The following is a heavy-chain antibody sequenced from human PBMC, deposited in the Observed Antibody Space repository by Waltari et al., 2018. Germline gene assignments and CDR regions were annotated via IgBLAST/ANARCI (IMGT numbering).Heavy chain of an antibody. CDR3: ARGRGYSYGYTDY. CDR1: GFTLSSYS. D-gene: IGHD5-18*01. Sequence: EVQLVESGGGLVQPGGSLRLSWAASGFTLSSYSMNWVRQAPGKGLEWVSYISSSGNTIDYADSVKGRFTISRDNAKNSLYLQINSLRAEDTAVYYCARGRGYSYGYTDYWGQGTLVTVSS. CDR2: ISSSGNTI. V-gene: IGHV3-48*01. J-gene: IGHJ4*02.